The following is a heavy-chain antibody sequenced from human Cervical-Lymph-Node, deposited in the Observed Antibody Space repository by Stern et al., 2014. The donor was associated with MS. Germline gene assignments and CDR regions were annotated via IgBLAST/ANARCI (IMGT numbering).Heavy chain of an antibody. CDR3: ATVGTSDY. CDR2: INPNSVGT. CDR1: GYSFTGYD. Sequence: VQLVESGAEVKKPGASVKVSCKASGYSFTGYDMHWVRQAPGQGLEWMGRINPNSVGTNYEQKFEGRVTMTRDTSINTAYMELSSLRSDDTAVYYCATVGTSDYWGQGTLVTVSS. J-gene: IGHJ4*02. V-gene: IGHV1-2*06.